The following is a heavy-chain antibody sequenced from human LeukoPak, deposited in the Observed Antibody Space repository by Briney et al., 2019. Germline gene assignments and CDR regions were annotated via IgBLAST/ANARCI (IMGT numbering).Heavy chain of an antibody. CDR1: GFTFSNAW. D-gene: IGHD1-26*01. Sequence: PGGSLRLSCAASGFTFSNAWMNWVRQAPGKGLEWVGRIKSKDEGGTTDYAAPVKGRFTVSRDDSKNTLYLQMNSLKTEDTAVYYCTKVVRDYYYMDVWGKGTTVTISS. CDR3: TKVVRDYYYMDV. J-gene: IGHJ6*03. V-gene: IGHV3-15*01. CDR2: IKSKDEGGTT.